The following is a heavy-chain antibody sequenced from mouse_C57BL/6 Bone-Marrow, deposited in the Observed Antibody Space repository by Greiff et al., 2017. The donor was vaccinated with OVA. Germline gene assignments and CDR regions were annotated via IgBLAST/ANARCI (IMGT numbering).Heavy chain of an antibody. J-gene: IGHJ4*01. Sequence: EVQVVESGGGLVQPKGSLKLSCAASGFSFNTYAMNWVRQAPGKGLEWVARIRSKSNNYATSYPFSLNDRFTISRDDSESMLYLQMNNLKTEDTAMYYCVSMDYWGQGTSVTVSS. V-gene: IGHV10-1*01. CDR1: GFSFNTYA. CDR2: IRSKSNNYAT. CDR3: VSMDY.